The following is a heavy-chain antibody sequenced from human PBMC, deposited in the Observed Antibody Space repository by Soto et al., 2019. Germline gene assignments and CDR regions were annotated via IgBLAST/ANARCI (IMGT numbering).Heavy chain of an antibody. CDR1: GFTFISYD. Sequence: PGGSLRLSCAASGFTFISYDMHWVRQATGKGLEWVSAIGTAGDTYYPGYVKGRFTISRENAKNSLYLQMNSLRAGDTAVYYCARAQASDITIFGVNYGMDVWGQGTTVTVSS. D-gene: IGHD3-3*01. V-gene: IGHV3-13*01. CDR3: ARAQASDITIFGVNYGMDV. J-gene: IGHJ6*02. CDR2: IGTAGDT.